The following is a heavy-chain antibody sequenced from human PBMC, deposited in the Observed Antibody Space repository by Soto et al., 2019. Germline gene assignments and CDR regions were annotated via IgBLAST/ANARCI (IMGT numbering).Heavy chain of an antibody. CDR2: IWYDGSNK. V-gene: IGHV3-33*01. J-gene: IGHJ4*02. D-gene: IGHD3-9*01. CDR3: ARLNWGGRHYDILTGSPYYFDY. Sequence: GRSIRLSCAAVGVNFSSYGVRWVRQTPGKGLEWVAVIWYDGSNKYYADSVKGRFTISRDNSKNTLYLQMNSLRAEDTAVYYCARLNWGGRHYDILTGSPYYFDYWGQGTLVTVSS. CDR1: GVNFSSYG.